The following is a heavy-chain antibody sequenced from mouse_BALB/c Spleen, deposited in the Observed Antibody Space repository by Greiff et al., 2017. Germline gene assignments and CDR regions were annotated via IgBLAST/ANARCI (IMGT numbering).Heavy chain of an antibody. V-gene: IGHV3-2*02. CDR2: ISYSGST. D-gene: IGHD1-2*01. CDR3: ARSLLRFDY. CDR1: GYSITSDYA. Sequence: EVQGVESGPGLVKPSQSLSLTCTVTGYSITSDYAWNWIRQFPGNKLEWMGYISYSGSTSYNPSLKSRISITRDTSKNQFFLQLNSVTTEDTATYYCARSLLRFDYWGQGTTLTVSS. J-gene: IGHJ2*01.